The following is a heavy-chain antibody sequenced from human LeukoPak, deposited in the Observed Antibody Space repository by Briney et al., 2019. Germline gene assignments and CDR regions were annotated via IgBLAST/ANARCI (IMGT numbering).Heavy chain of an antibody. CDR3: ARARGWEIDYYFDY. CDR1: GGSISSGSYY. J-gene: IGHJ4*02. V-gene: IGHV4-61*02. D-gene: IGHD1-26*01. Sequence: PSETLSLTCTVSGGSISSGSYYWSWIRQPAGKGLEWIGRIYTSGSTNYNPSLKSRVTISVDTSKNQFSLKLSSVTAADTAVYYCARARGWEIDYYFDYWGQGTQVTVSS. CDR2: IYTSGST.